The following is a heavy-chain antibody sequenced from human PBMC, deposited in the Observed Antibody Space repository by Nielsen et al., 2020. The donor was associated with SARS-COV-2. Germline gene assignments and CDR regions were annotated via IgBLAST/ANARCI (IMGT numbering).Heavy chain of an antibody. CDR3: AKGRGRYFDWLPL. CDR1: GFTFDDYA. V-gene: IGHV3-9*01. J-gene: IGHJ4*02. CDR2: ISWNSGSI. Sequence: GGSLRLSCAASGFTFDDYAMHWVRQALGKGLEWVSGISWNSGSIGYADSVKGRFTISRDNAKNSLYLQMNSLRAEDTALYYCAKGRGRYFDWLPLWGQGTLVTVSS. D-gene: IGHD3-9*01.